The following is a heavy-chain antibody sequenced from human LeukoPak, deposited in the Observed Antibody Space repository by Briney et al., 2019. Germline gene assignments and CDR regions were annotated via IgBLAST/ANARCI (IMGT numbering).Heavy chain of an antibody. D-gene: IGHD2-15*01. CDR1: GGSISSSSYY. Sequence: SETLSLTCTVSGGSISSSSYYWGWIRQPPGKGLEWIGSIYFSGSTYYNPSLKSPVTMSVDTSKNQFSLKLSSVTATDTAVYYGARLHCRGDSCYSGLGSADYWGQGSLVSVSS. V-gene: IGHV4-39*01. CDR2: IYFSGST. CDR3: ARLHCRGDSCYSGLGSADY. J-gene: IGHJ4*02.